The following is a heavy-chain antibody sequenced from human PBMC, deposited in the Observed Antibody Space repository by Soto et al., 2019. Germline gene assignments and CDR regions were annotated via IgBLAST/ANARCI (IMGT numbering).Heavy chain of an antibody. CDR3: ARDKGYSYGHGRYFDY. V-gene: IGHV4-59*01. J-gene: IGHJ4*02. CDR2: IYYSGST. CDR1: GGSISSYY. Sequence: PSETLSLTCTVSGGSISSYYWSWIRQPPGKGLEWIGYIYYSGSTNYNPSLKSRVTISVDTSKNQFSLKLSSVTAADTAVYYCARDKGYSYGHGRYFDYCGQGTLVTVSS. D-gene: IGHD5-18*01.